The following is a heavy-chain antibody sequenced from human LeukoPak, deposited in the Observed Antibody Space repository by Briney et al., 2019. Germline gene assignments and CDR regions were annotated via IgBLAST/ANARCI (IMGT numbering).Heavy chain of an antibody. D-gene: IGHD3-16*01. CDR3: ARFTPQGYGWGGYNRFDP. Sequence: SETLSLTCTVSGGSISSYYWNWIRQPPGKGLEWIGYIYYSGSTNYNPSLKSRVTISVDTSKDQFSLNLTSVTAADTAVYYCARFTPQGYGWGGYNRFDPWGQGTLVTVSS. CDR1: GGSISSYY. V-gene: IGHV4-59*01. J-gene: IGHJ5*02. CDR2: IYYSGST.